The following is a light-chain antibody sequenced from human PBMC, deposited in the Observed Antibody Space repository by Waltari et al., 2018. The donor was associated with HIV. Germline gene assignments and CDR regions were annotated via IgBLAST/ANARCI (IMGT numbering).Light chain of an antibody. V-gene: IGKV1-39*01. J-gene: IGKJ4*01. CDR1: QYITMY. CDR2: AAS. CDR3: QQTFTLPLT. Sequence: DIQITQSPSSLSASVGDRVTITCRTSQYITMYLNWYQQKPGKAPTLLIFAASTLHTEVPSRFSASGAGTIFSLAISSFQPDDVATYFCQQTFTLPLTFGAGTRVEI.